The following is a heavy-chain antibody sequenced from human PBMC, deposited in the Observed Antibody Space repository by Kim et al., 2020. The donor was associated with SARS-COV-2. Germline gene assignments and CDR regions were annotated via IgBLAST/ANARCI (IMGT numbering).Heavy chain of an antibody. D-gene: IGHD2-2*01. CDR1: GGSISSGGYY. Sequence: SETLSLTCTVSGGSISSGGYYWSWIRQHPGKGLEWIGYIYYSGSTYYNPSLKSRVTISVDTSKNQFSLKLSSVTAADTSVYYCARENLGYCSSTSCSAFDYWGQGTLVTVSA. CDR3: ARENLGYCSSTSCSAFDY. V-gene: IGHV4-31*03. J-gene: IGHJ4*02. CDR2: IYYSGST.